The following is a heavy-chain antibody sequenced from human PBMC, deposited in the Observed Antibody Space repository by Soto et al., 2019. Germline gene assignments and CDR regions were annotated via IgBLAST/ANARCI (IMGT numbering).Heavy chain of an antibody. J-gene: IGHJ4*02. CDR3: ARADYYDSSGFYYDC. CDR1: GYIFTNHY. CDR2: INPSGGST. Sequence: QVQLVQSGAEVKKPGASVKVSCKASGYIFTNHYIHWVRQAPGQGLEWMGIINPSGGSTNYLQKVESRFTMTRDTSTSTVYMELSSLRSEHTAVYFCARADYYDSSGFYYDCWGQGSLVTVSS. D-gene: IGHD3-22*01. V-gene: IGHV1-46*01.